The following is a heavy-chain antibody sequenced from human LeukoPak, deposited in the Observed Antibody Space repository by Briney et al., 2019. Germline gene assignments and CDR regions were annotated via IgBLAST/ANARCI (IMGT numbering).Heavy chain of an antibody. J-gene: IGHJ5*02. CDR3: ARDLA. Sequence: GGSLRLSCAGSGFTFSSYWMSWVRQAPGKGLEWVANIKQDGSEKYYVDSVKGRFTISRDNAKNSLYLQMNNLRAEDTAVYYCARDLAWGQGTLVTVSS. CDR1: GFTFSSYW. CDR2: IKQDGSEK. V-gene: IGHV3-7*01.